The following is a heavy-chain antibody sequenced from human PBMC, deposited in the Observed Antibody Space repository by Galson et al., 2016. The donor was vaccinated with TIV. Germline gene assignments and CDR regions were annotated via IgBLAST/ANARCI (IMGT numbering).Heavy chain of an antibody. CDR3: ARVPPAGHHWYFDL. CDR1: DYSISSGYY. D-gene: IGHD2-15*01. J-gene: IGHJ2*01. Sequence: SETLSLTCAVSDYSISSGYYWVWIRQPPGKGLEWIGTIYHSGSTNYNPSLKSRVTISADTSKSQFSLNLNSVTAADTAVYYCARVPPAGHHWYFDLWGRGTLVTVSS. CDR2: IYHSGST. V-gene: IGHV4-38-2*01.